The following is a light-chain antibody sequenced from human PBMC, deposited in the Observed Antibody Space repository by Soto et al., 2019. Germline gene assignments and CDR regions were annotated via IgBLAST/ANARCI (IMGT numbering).Light chain of an antibody. CDR2: GNN. J-gene: IGLJ1*01. Sequence: QPVLTQPPSVSGAPGQRVTISCTGSSSNIGAGYDVHWYQQLPGTAPKLLIYGNNNRPSGVPDRFSGSKSGTSASLAITGLQAEDEADYYCQSYDSSLRGSVFGSGTKVTVL. CDR3: QSYDSSLRGSV. CDR1: SSNIGAGYD. V-gene: IGLV1-40*01.